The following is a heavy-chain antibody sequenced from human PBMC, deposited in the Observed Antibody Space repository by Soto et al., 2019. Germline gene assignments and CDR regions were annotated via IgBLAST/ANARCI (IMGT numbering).Heavy chain of an antibody. J-gene: IGHJ5*02. V-gene: IGHV4-34*01. CDR3: ATRITVFGLLIPPFDP. CDR1: GGSVNGYY. CDR2: INRTGGT. Sequence: SETLSLTCAVYGGSVNGYYWNWIRQPPGKGLEWIGEINRTGGTHYNPSLKSRVTMSVDTSKNQFSLRLSSVTAADTAIYYCATRITVFGLLIPPFDPWRQGTQVTVPQ. D-gene: IGHD3-3*01.